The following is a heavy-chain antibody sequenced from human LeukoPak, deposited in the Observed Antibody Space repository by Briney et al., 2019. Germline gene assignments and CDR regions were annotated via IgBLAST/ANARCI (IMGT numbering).Heavy chain of an antibody. CDR3: ARDPLEGVYYT. V-gene: IGHV1-69*13. CDR1: VATFISYP. J-gene: IGHJ5*02. CDR2: IIPIFGTA. Sequence: SAKVSFKSSVATFISYPISWVRHAPRQGLEWMGGIIPIFGTANYAQKFQGRVTITADESTSTAYMELSSLRSEDTAVYYCARDPLEGVYYTWGQGTLVTVSS. D-gene: IGHD5/OR15-5a*01.